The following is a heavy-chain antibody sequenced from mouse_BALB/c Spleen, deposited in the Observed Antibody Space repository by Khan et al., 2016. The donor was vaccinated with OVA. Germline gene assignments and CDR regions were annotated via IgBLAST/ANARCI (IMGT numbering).Heavy chain of an antibody. D-gene: IGHD1-2*01. J-gene: IGHJ2*01. V-gene: IGHV3-2*02. Sequence: EVELVESGPGLVKPSQSLSLTCTVTGYSITSGYAWNWIRQFPGNKLEWMGYISYSGVTSYTPSLKSRIPITRDTSKNQFFLQLNFVTTEDTTTYCEARGNYYGYNCDYWGQGTTLTVSS. CDR2: ISYSGVT. CDR1: GYSITSGYA. CDR3: ARGNYYGYNCDY.